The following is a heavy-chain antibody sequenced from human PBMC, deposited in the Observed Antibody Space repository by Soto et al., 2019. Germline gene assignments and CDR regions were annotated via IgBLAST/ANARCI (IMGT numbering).Heavy chain of an antibody. CDR2: IYYSGST. CDR3: ARTRLVPKYYFDY. V-gene: IGHV4-59*01. CDR1: GASISSYY. D-gene: IGHD1-26*01. Sequence: SETLSLTCTVSGASISSYYWSWFRQPPGKGLEWIGYIYYSGSTNYNPSLKSRVTISVDTSKNQFSLKLSSVTAADTAVYYCARTRLVPKYYFDYWGQGTLVTVS. J-gene: IGHJ4*02.